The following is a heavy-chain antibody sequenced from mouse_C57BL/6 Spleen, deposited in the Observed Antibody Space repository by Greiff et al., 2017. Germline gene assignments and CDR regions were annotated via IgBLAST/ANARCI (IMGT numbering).Heavy chain of an antibody. CDR3: ARRGNYDYDPFAY. D-gene: IGHD2-4*01. J-gene: IGHJ3*01. V-gene: IGHV1-39*01. CDR2: INPNYGTT. Sequence: VQLKESGPELVKPGASVKISCKASGYSFTDYNMNWVKQSNGKSLEWIGVINPNYGTTSYNQKFKGKATLTVDQSSSTAYMQLNSLTSEDSAVYYGARRGNYDYDPFAYWGQGTLVTVSA. CDR1: GYSFTDYN.